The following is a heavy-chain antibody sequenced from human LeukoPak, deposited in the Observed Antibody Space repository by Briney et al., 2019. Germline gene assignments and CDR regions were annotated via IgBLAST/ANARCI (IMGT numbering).Heavy chain of an antibody. CDR1: GGTFSSYA. CDR2: IIPIFGIA. CDR3: ASPLKIYYDSSGPTRETEFQH. D-gene: IGHD3-22*01. V-gene: IGHV1-69*04. J-gene: IGHJ1*01. Sequence: SVKLSCKASGGTFSSYAISWVRQAPGQGLEWMGRIIPIFGIANYAQKLQGRVTITADKSTSTAYMELSSLRSEDTAVYYCASPLKIYYDSSGPTRETEFQHWGQGTLVTVSS.